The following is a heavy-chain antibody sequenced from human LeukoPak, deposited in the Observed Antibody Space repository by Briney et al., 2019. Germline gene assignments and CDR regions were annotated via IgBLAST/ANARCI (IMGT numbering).Heavy chain of an antibody. CDR1: GFTFSSYA. D-gene: IGHD3-22*01. Sequence: GGSLRLSCAASGFTFSSYAMSWVGQAPGKGLEWVSSISAGGDNTYYADSVKGRFTISRDNSKTTLHLQMRSLRAEDTAVYYCARLRGSSVYYFDNCFDPWGQGTLLTVSS. CDR2: ISAGGDNT. V-gene: IGHV3-23*01. J-gene: IGHJ5*02. CDR3: ARLRGSSVYYFDNCFDP.